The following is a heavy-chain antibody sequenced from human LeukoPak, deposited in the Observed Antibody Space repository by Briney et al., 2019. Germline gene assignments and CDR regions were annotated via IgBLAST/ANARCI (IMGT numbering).Heavy chain of an antibody. Sequence: ASVKVSCKASRYTFTSYGISAVRQAPGRGLEWMGWIRVYIGNTNYAHKLQGTVTMTTGTSTSTAYMELRSLRSDDTAVYYCEREKGAVLLWFGELRNFYGMDVWGQGTTVTVSS. CDR3: EREKGAVLLWFGELRNFYGMDV. V-gene: IGHV1-18*01. D-gene: IGHD3-10*01. CDR1: RYTFTSYG. J-gene: IGHJ6*02. CDR2: IRVYIGNT.